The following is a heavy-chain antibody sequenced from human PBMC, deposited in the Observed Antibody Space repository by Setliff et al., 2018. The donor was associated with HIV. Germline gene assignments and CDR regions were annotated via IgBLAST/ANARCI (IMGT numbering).Heavy chain of an antibody. D-gene: IGHD2-15*01. J-gene: IGHJ4*02. V-gene: IGHV2-5*02. CDR1: GGSMRSSSFY. CDR2: IYWDDDK. CDR3: AHSEDREYYFDY. Sequence: TLSLTCTVSGGSMRSSSFYWGWIRQPPGKALEWLALIYWDDDKRYSPSLKSRLTITKDTSKNQVVLTMTTMDPVDTATYYCAHSEDREYYFDYWGQGTLVTVSS.